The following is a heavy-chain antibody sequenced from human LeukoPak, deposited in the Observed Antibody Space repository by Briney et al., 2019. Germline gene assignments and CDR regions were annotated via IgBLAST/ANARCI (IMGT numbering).Heavy chain of an antibody. CDR2: IYYTGST. J-gene: IGHJ4*02. CDR3: ARAHIYSSGWFFDR. D-gene: IGHD6-19*01. V-gene: IGHV4-59*12. Sequence: PSETLSLTCTVSGGSISSYYWSWIRQPPGKGLEWIGFIYYTGSTNYNPSLKSRVTMSVDTSKNQFSLKVTSVTAADTAVYYCARAHIYSSGWFFDRWGQGTLVTVSS. CDR1: GGSISSYY.